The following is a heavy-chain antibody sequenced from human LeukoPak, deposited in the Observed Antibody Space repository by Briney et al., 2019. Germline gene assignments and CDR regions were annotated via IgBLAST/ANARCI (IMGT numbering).Heavy chain of an antibody. CDR1: GGSISSYY. V-gene: IGHV4-59*01. CDR3: ARQRGYSYGYGGWFDP. CDR2: IYYSGST. J-gene: IGHJ5*02. D-gene: IGHD5-18*01. Sequence: SETLSLTCTVSGGSISSYYWSWIRQPPGKGLEWIGYIYYSGSTNYNPSLKSRVTISVDTSKNQFSLKLSSVTAADTAVYYCARQRGYSYGYGGWFDPWGQGTLVTVSS.